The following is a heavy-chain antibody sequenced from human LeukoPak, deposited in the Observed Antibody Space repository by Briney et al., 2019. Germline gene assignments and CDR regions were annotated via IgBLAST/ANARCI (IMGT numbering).Heavy chain of an antibody. D-gene: IGHD6-13*01. CDR2: INPNSGGT. Sequence: ASVKVSCKTSTYTFTGYYMHWVRQAPGQGLEWMGWINPNSGGTNYAQKFQGRVTMTRDTSISTAYMELSRLRSDDTAVYYCARDLIAATDIDAFDIWGQGTMVTVSS. CDR1: TYTFTGYY. V-gene: IGHV1-2*02. J-gene: IGHJ3*02. CDR3: ARDLIAATDIDAFDI.